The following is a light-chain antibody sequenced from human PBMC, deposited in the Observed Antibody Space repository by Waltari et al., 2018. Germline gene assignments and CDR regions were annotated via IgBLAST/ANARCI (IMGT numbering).Light chain of an antibody. V-gene: IGKV1-39*01. CDR1: KTITSY. J-gene: IGKJ5*01. CDR3: KHSYSSLT. Sequence: DIQMTQSPSPLSASVGDRVVITCRASKTITSYLNWYQQKPGKDPKLLIYAVSTLQSGATSRFSGSESGTHFALTISSLQPEDLATYYCKHSYSSLTFGQGTRLEIK. CDR2: AVS.